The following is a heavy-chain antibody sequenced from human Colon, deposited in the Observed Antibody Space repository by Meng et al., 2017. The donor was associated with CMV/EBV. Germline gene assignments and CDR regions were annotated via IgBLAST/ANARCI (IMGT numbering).Heavy chain of an antibody. J-gene: IGHJ4*02. D-gene: IGHD1-14*01. Sequence: QVQLVQSGAEVKEPGASVKVSCKASGFTFTGHYMHWVRQAPGQGLEWMGWIDANSGGTNYAQKFQGRLTMTRDTSISTVYMELNRLRSDDTAVYFYARDGIRGVFFFDYWGQGTLVTVSS. V-gene: IGHV1-2*02. CDR1: GFTFTGHY. CDR2: IDANSGGT. CDR3: ARDGIRGVFFFDY.